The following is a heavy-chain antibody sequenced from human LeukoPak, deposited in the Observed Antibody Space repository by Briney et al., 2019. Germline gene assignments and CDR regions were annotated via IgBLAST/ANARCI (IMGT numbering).Heavy chain of an antibody. CDR3: ARGIPIPATHPIDY. CDR2: IWYDGSHK. V-gene: IGHV3-33*03. J-gene: IGHJ4*02. CDR1: GFTFTSYG. Sequence: PGGSLRLSYAASGFTFTSYGMHWVRQAPGKGLEWVGMIWYDGSHKKYADSVEARFSISRDTSKNTLYLQMNSLRADDTAVYYCARGIPIPATHPIDYWGQGSLVTVSS. D-gene: IGHD2-21*01.